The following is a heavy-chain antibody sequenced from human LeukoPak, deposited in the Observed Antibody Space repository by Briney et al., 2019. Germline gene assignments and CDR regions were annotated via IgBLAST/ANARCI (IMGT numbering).Heavy chain of an antibody. CDR3: ACLECSRTSCSTFDY. Sequence: SETLSLTCAVYGGSFSGYYWSWIRQPPGKGLEWIGEINHSGSTNYNPSPKSRDTISVDTSKNQFSLKLSSEDAAETAVYYCACLECSRTSCSTFDYRGQGAMASGPS. CDR2: INHSGST. D-gene: IGHD2-2*01. J-gene: IGHJ4*02. V-gene: IGHV4-34*01. CDR1: GGSFSGYY.